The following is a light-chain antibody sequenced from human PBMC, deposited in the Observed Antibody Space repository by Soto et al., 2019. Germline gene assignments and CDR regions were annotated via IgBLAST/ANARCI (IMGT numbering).Light chain of an antibody. J-gene: IGKJ3*01. CDR1: QSISSTS. CDR3: QQYDGSLLT. Sequence: ESVLTQSPGTLSLSPGERATLSCRASQSISSTSLAWYQQKPGQAPRLLIHSASSRASGIPARFSGSGSGTDFSLTISRLEPEDFAVYYCQQYDGSLLTFGPGTKVDIK. V-gene: IGKV3-20*01. CDR2: SAS.